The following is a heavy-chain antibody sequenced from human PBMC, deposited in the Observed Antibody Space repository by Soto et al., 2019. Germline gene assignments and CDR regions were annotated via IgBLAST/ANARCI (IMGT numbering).Heavy chain of an antibody. CDR2: VYYTGTT. CDR3: ARNWNLALVPAAYFDS. Sequence: SETLSLTCTVSNFSVLTSIYYWAWIRQPPGKGLEWVGTVYYTGTTYYNPSLQSRVTISIDTSKNQFSLNLNSVTAADTAVYYCARNWNLALVPAAYFDSWGQGTLVTVSS. D-gene: IGHD2-2*01. CDR1: NFSVLTSIYY. J-gene: IGHJ4*02. V-gene: IGHV4-39*01.